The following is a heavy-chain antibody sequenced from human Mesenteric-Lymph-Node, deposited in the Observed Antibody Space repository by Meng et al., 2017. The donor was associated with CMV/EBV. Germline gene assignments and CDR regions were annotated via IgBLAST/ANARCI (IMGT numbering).Heavy chain of an antibody. CDR2: IYYSGST. CDR3: ALQSTAMVIDY. V-gene: IGHV4-30-4*08. CDR1: GGSISSGDYY. Sequence: SETLSLTCTVSGGSISSGDYYWSWIRQPPGKGLEWIGYIYYSGSTYYNPSLKSRVTMSVDTSKNQFSLNLNSVTAADTAVYYCALQSTAMVIDYWGQGTLVTVSS. J-gene: IGHJ4*02. D-gene: IGHD5-18*01.